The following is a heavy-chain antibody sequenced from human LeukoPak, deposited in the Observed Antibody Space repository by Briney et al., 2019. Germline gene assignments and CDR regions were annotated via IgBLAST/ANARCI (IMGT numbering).Heavy chain of an antibody. CDR2: ISDNGEAK. V-gene: IGHV3-48*03. CDR3: ARARIAAPLLDY. D-gene: IGHD6-13*01. J-gene: IGHJ4*02. Sequence: PGGSLRLSCAASGFTFSNYEMNWVRQTPGKGLEWVSFISDNGEAKSYVDSVRGRFIISRDNAKTSLFLQMSSLGVEDTAVYYCARARIAAPLLDYWGQGTLVTVSS. CDR1: GFTFSNYE.